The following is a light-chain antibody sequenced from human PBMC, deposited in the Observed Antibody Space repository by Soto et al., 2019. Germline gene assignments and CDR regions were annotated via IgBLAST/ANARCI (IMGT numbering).Light chain of an antibody. Sequence: QSVLTQPRSVSGSPGQSVTISCTGTSSDVGGYNYVSWYQHHPGKAPKLMIYDVDKRPSGVPGRFSGSKSGNVASLTISGLQAEDEADYYCCSYRSGSAPYYVFGTGTKVTVL. CDR1: SSDVGGYNY. J-gene: IGLJ1*01. CDR3: CSYRSGSAPYYV. CDR2: DVD. V-gene: IGLV2-11*01.